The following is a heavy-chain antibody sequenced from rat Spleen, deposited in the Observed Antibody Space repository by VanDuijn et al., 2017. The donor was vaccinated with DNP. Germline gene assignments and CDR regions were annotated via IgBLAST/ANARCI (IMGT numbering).Heavy chain of an antibody. D-gene: IGHD1-12*02. V-gene: IGHV5-31*01. Sequence: EVQLVESGGGLVQPGRSMKLSCAASGFTFSSYWMAWIRQVPGKGLEWIASITGGSGTTSYPDAVKGRFMISRDDTKNTLSLQMNSLRSEDTATYYCARVGDFHDGGDGDVLDAWGQGTSVTVSS. CDR2: ITGGSGTT. CDR1: GFTFSSYW. J-gene: IGHJ4*01. CDR3: ARVGDFHDGGDGDVLDA.